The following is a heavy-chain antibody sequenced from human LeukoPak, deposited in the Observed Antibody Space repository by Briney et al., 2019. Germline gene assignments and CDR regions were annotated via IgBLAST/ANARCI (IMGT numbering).Heavy chain of an antibody. V-gene: IGHV1-2*02. CDR2: INPNSGGT. J-gene: IGHJ4*02. CDR3: ATDLAMVRGVIGGDY. CDR1: GYTFTGYY. D-gene: IGHD3-10*01. Sequence: ASVKVSCKASGYTFTGYYMHWVRQAPGQGLEWMGWINPNSGGTNYAQKFQGRVTMTRDTSISTAYMELGSLTSDDTAVYYCATDLAMVRGVIGGDYWGQGTLVTVSS.